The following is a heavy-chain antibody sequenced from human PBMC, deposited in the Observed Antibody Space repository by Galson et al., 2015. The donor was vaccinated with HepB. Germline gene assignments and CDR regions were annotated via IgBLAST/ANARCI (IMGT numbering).Heavy chain of an antibody. CDR2: TRNKANSYTT. D-gene: IGHD1-14*01. V-gene: IGHV3-72*01. CDR1: GFTFSDHY. CDR3: ARVRTRSWFDP. J-gene: IGHJ5*02. Sequence: SLRLSCAASGFTFSDHYMDWVRQAPGKGLEWVGRTRNKANSYTTEYAASVKGRFTISRDDSKNSLYLQMNSLKTEDTAVYYCARVRTRSWFDPWGQGTLVTVSS.